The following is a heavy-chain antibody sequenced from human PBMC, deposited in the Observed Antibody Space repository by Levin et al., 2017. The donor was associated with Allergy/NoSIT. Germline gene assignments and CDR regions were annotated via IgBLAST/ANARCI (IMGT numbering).Heavy chain of an antibody. J-gene: IGHJ6*02. D-gene: IGHD2-2*01. CDR2: INSDGSST. CDR1: GFTFSSYW. V-gene: IGHV3-74*01. Sequence: GGSLRLSCAASGFTFSSYWMHWVRQAPGKGLVWVSRINSDGSSTSYADSVKGRFTISRDNAKNTLYLQMNSLRAEDTAVYYCASQGRSYCSSTSCYFFPYYDYGMDVWGQGTTVTVSS. CDR3: ASQGRSYCSSTSCYFFPYYDYGMDV.